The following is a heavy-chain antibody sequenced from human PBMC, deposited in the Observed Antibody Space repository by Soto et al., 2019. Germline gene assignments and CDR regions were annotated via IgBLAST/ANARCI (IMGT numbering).Heavy chain of an antibody. D-gene: IGHD3-22*01. CDR2: INTNSGGT. V-gene: IGHV1-2*02. Sequence: QVQLVQSGAEVKKPGASVKVSCKASGYTFTGYYMHWVRQAPGQGLEWMGWINTNSGGTFYAQEFQGRVIMTRDTSISTAYMEVSRLTSDDTAVYYCARVRVDSSGYYQANWGQGTLVTVSS. CDR1: GYTFTGYY. J-gene: IGHJ4*02. CDR3: ARVRVDSSGYYQAN.